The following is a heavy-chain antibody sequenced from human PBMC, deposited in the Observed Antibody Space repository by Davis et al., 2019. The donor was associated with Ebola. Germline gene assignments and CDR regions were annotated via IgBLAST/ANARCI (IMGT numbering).Heavy chain of an antibody. V-gene: IGHV3-11*06. CDR2: ISSSSSYT. J-gene: IGHJ6*02. CDR3: ARALISSLGGMDV. D-gene: IGHD6-19*01. CDR1: GSTFSDYY. Sequence: GGSLRLSCAASGSTFSDYYMSWIRQAPGKGLEWVSYISSSSSYTNYADSVKGRFTISRDNAKNSLYLQMNSLRAEDTAVYYCARALISSLGGMDVWGQGTTVTVSS.